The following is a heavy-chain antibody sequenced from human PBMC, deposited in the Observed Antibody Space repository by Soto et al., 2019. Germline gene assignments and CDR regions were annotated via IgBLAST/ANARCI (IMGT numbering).Heavy chain of an antibody. J-gene: IGHJ3*02. D-gene: IGHD3-16*01. CDR3: AKGMALYGFSAFDI. CDR1: GFTFSSYG. Sequence: SLRLSCAASGFTFSSYGMHWGRQAPGKGLGGVAVISYVGRNEYYADSVKGRFTISRDNSKNTLYLQMNSLRAEDTAVYYCAKGMALYGFSAFDIWGQGTLVTVSS. CDR2: ISYVGRNE. V-gene: IGHV3-30*18.